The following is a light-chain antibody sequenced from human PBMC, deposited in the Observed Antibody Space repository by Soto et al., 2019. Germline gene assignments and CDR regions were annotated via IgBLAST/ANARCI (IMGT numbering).Light chain of an antibody. CDR2: EVS. Sequence: VRTQTPLSLSVAPGQPASISCKSSQSLLHITGETFLFWYLQKPGQSPQLXXYEVSTRVSGVPDRFSGSGSGTDFTLEISRVENDDVGIYYCMQSTQLTPTFGQGTRLEIK. V-gene: IGKV2D-29*02. CDR1: QSLLHITGETF. J-gene: IGKJ5*01. CDR3: MQSTQLTPT.